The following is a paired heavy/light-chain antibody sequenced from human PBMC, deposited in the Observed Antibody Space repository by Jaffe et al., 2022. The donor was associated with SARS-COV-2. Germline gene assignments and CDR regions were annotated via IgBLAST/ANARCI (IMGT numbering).Heavy chain of an antibody. CDR3: VKVPPVVVFAAYYFDY. CDR1: GFTFSTCA. J-gene: IGHJ4*02. Sequence: EVQLLESGGGLVQPGGSLRLSCAASGFTFSTCAMGWVRQAPGKGLEWVSVISGSGGTIYYTDSVKGRFTISRDNSKNTLYLQMNSLRAEDTAVYYCVKVPPVVVFAAYYFDYWGQGTLVTVSS. V-gene: IGHV3-23*01. D-gene: IGHD2-15*01. CDR2: ISGSGGTI.
Light chain of an antibody. Sequence: DIVMTQSPDSLAVSLGERATINCKSSQSVLYSSNNKNYLAWYQQKPGQPPKLLIYWASTRESGVPDRFSGSGSGTDFTLTISSLQAEDVAFYYCQQYYSTLPITFGPGTKVDIK. CDR1: QSVLYSSNNKNY. CDR3: QQYYSTLPIT. V-gene: IGKV4-1*01. J-gene: IGKJ3*01. CDR2: WAS.